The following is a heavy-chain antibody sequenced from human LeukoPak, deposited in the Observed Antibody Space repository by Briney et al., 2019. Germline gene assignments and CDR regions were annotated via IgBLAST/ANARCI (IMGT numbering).Heavy chain of an antibody. CDR2: ISAYNGNT. CDR1: GGTFTSYG. D-gene: IGHD2-15*01. V-gene: IGHV1-18*01. CDR3: ARGVAATDYPDY. J-gene: IGHJ4*02. Sequence: ASVKVSCKTSGGTFTSYGISWVRQAPGQGLEWMGWISAYNGNTNYAQKLQGRVTMTTDTSTSTAYMELRSLRSDDTAVYYCARGVAATDYPDYWGQGTLVTVSS.